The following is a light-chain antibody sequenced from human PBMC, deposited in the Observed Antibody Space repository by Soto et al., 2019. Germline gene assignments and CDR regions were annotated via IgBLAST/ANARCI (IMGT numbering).Light chain of an antibody. CDR1: QNVISSY. J-gene: IGKJ4*01. Sequence: ENVLTQSPGTLSLSPGERATLSCRASQNVISSYLASYQQKHGQAPSLLVYATSSRAAGTPERFSGSGSGTAFTITISRLEPEDFAVYYCQQYDSSHLSFGGGTKVEIK. CDR3: QQYDSSHLS. V-gene: IGKV3-20*01. CDR2: ATS.